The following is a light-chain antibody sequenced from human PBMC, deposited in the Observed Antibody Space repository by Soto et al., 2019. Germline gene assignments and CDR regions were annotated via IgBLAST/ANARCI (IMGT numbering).Light chain of an antibody. CDR3: HQFHSFSPT. Sequence: DIQMTQSPSTLSASVGDRVTITCRASQSISSWLAWYQQKPGQAPKLLIYKASSLESGVPSRFSGSGSGTEFTLTISSLQPDDFATYYCHQFHSFSPTFGQGTKVEIK. CDR1: QSISSW. CDR2: KAS. V-gene: IGKV1-5*03. J-gene: IGKJ1*01.